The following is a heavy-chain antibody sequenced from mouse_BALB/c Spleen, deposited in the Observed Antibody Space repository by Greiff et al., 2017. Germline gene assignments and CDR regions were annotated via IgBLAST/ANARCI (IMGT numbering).Heavy chain of an antibody. CDR1: GFTFSSFG. J-gene: IGHJ4*01. D-gene: IGHD3-2*02. V-gene: IGHV5-17*02. CDR2: ISSGSSTI. CDR3: ARSGYRGAMDY. Sequence: EVKVVESGGGLVQPGGSRKLSCAASGFTFSSFGMHWVRQAPEKGLEWVAYISSGSSTIYYADTVKGRFTISRDNPKNTLFLQMTSLRSEDTAMYYCARSGYRGAMDYWGQGTSVTVSS.